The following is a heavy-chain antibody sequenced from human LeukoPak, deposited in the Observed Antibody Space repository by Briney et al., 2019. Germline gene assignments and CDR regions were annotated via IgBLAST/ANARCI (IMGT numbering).Heavy chain of an antibody. CDR1: GGSISSGGYY. V-gene: IGHV4-30-2*05. J-gene: IGHJ3*02. CDR3: AREAQWELLSEGDAFDI. Sequence: SEALSLTCTVSGGSISSGGYYWSWIRQPPGKGLEWIGYIYHSGSTYYNPSLKSRVTISVDTSKNQFSLKLSSVTAADTAVYYCAREAQWELLSEGDAFDIWGQGTMVTVSS. D-gene: IGHD1-26*01. CDR2: IYHSGST.